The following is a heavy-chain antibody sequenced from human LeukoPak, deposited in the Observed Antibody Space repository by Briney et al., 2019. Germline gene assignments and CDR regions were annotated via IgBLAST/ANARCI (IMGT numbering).Heavy chain of an antibody. J-gene: IGHJ4*02. Sequence: PSETLSLTCTVSGGSISSSSYYWSWIRQHPGKGLEWIGYIYYSGSTYYNPSLKSRVTISVDTSKNQFSLKLSSVTAADTAVYYCARGPYDILTGYANYFDYWGQGTLVTVSS. CDR1: GGSISSSSYY. CDR2: IYYSGST. D-gene: IGHD3-9*01. V-gene: IGHV4-31*03. CDR3: ARGPYDILTGYANYFDY.